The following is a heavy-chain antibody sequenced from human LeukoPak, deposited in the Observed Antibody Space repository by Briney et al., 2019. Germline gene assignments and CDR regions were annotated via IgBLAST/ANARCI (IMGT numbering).Heavy chain of an antibody. D-gene: IGHD1-26*01. J-gene: IGHJ6*02. CDR2: ISGSGGST. Sequence: GGSLRLSCAASGFTFSSYAMSWVRQAPRKGLEWVSAISGSGGSTYYADSVKGRLTISRDNSKNTLYLQVNSLRAEDTAVYYCAKVGAYYYYYGMDVWGQGTTVSVSS. CDR1: GFTFSSYA. CDR3: AKVGAYYYYYGMDV. V-gene: IGHV3-23*01.